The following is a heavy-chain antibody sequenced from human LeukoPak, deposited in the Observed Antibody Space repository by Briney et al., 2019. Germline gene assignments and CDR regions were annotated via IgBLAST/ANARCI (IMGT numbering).Heavy chain of an antibody. J-gene: IGHJ3*02. V-gene: IGHV4-4*09. Sequence: SETLSLTCTVSGGSISSYYWSWIRQPPGKGLEWIGYIYTSGSTNYNSSLKSRVTISVDTSKNQFSLKLSSVTAADTAVYYCARHGSVTDDAFDIWGQGTMVTVSS. D-gene: IGHD4-17*01. CDR1: GGSISSYY. CDR3: ARHGSVTDDAFDI. CDR2: IYTSGST.